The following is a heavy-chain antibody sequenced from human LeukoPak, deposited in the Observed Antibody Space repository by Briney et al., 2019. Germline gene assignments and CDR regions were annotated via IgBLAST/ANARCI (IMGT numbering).Heavy chain of an antibody. Sequence: SETLSLTCTVSGGSISSSSYYWGWIRQPPGKGLEWIGSIYYSGSTYYNPFLKSRVTISVDTSKNQFSLKLSSVTAADTAVYYCARDSTMVRGVRHWGQGTLVTVSS. D-gene: IGHD3-10*01. CDR1: GGSISSSSYY. CDR2: IYYSGST. J-gene: IGHJ4*02. CDR3: ARDSTMVRGVRH. V-gene: IGHV4-39*07.